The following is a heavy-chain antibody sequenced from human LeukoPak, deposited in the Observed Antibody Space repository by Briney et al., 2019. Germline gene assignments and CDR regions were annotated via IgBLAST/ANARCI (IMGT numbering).Heavy chain of an antibody. CDR2: ISSSSSYI. V-gene: IGHV3-21*01. CDR1: GFTFITYS. D-gene: IGHD4-17*01. J-gene: IGHJ4*02. Sequence: GGSLRLSCAASGFTFITYSMNWVRQAPGKGLEWVSSISSSSSYICYADSVKGRFTISRDNAKNSLYLQMNSLRAEDTAVYYCARDGYGDYAPDYWGQGTLVTVSS. CDR3: ARDGYGDYAPDY.